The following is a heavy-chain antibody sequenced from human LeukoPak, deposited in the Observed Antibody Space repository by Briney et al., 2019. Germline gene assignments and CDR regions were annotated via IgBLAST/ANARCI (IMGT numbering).Heavy chain of an antibody. D-gene: IGHD3-3*01. V-gene: IGHV3-30-3*01. CDR2: ISYDGSNK. CDR1: GFTFSSYA. CDR3: ARDIFWSGYWDY. Sequence: QAGGSLRLSCAASGFTFSSYAIHWVRQAPGKGLEWVAVISYDGSNKYYADSVKGRFTISRGNSKNTLYLQMNSLRAEDTAVYYCARDIFWSGYWDYWGQGTLVTVSS. J-gene: IGHJ4*02.